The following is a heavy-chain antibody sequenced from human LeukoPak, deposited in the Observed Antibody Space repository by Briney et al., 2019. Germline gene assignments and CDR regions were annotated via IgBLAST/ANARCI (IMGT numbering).Heavy chain of an antibody. CDR2: INNDGSST. J-gene: IGHJ4*02. CDR3: VRDDSGGQSGIDY. CDR1: GFTFSSYW. Sequence: PGGSLRLSCAASGFTFSSYWMHWVRQDPGKGLVWVSHINNDGSSTTYADSVKGRFTISRGNAKNTLYLQMNSLRAEDTAVYYCVRDDSGGQSGIDYWGQGTLVTVTS. D-gene: IGHD3-10*01. V-gene: IGHV3-74*01.